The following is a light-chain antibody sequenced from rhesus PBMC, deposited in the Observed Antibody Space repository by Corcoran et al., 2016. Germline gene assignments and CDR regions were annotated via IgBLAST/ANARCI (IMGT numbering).Light chain of an antibody. Sequence: EIVLTQSPATLSLSPGGRATLSCRASQSVSSSLAWYQQKPGQAPRLLIYDAASRATVIPDRFSGSGSGTDFTLTISSLEPEAVGVYYCHQYSNWPHTFGGGTKVELK. V-gene: IGKV3-35*01. CDR3: HQYSNWPHT. J-gene: IGKJ4*01. CDR1: QSVSSS. CDR2: DAA.